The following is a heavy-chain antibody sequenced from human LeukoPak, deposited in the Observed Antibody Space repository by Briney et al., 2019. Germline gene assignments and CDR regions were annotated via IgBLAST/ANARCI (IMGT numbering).Heavy chain of an antibody. CDR1: GGSISSGSYY. D-gene: IGHD3-10*01. CDR3: ARQIWFGESRPFDY. CDR2: IYTSGST. Sequence: SETLSLTCTVSGGSISSGSYYWSWIRQPAGKGLEWIGRIYTSGSTNYNPSLKSRVTISVDTSKNQFSLKLSSVTAADAAVYYCARQIWFGESRPFDYWGQGTLVTVSS. J-gene: IGHJ4*02. V-gene: IGHV4-61*02.